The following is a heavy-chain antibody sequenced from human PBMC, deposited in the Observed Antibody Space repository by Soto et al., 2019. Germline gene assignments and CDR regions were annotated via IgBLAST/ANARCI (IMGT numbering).Heavy chain of an antibody. Sequence: ASVKVSCKASGYPFTSYAMHWVRQAPGQRLEWMGWINAGNGNTKYSQKFQGRVTITRDTSASTAYMELSSLRSEDTAVYYCARGYSGSYFSGMDVWGQGTTVTVSS. D-gene: IGHD1-26*01. CDR2: INAGNGNT. CDR1: GYPFTSYA. V-gene: IGHV1-3*01. J-gene: IGHJ6*02. CDR3: ARGYSGSYFSGMDV.